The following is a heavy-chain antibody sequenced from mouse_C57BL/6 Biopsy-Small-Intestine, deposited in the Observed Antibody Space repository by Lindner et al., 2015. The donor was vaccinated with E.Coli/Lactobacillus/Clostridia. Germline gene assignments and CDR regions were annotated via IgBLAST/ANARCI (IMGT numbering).Heavy chain of an antibody. CDR2: VSTYNANR. CDR3: ARGSHSGSYYDFDF. CDR1: CYIFTIYG. D-gene: IGHD1-1*02. V-gene: IGHV1-66*01. J-gene: IGHJ4*01. Sequence: SSCYIFTIYGISWVRQAPGQGLEWMGWVSTYNANRNYSQKLQGRVTMTTDTSTSTAYMELRSLRSDDTAVYYCARGSHSGSYYDFDFWGQGTLVTVSS.